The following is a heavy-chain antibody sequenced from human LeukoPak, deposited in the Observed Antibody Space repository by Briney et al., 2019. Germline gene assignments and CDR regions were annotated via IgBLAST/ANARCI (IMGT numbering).Heavy chain of an antibody. CDR2: VYQSGTT. CDR1: GFSISSGHY. Sequence: SETLSLTCTVSGFSISSGHYWGWVRQPPGAGLEWIGRVYQSGTTYYNPSLKSPVTTSVDMSKNQFSLRLRPVTAADTAVYYCARIFIRNGYSSYFDCWGQGILVTVSS. J-gene: IGHJ4*01. D-gene: IGHD5-18*01. CDR3: ARIFIRNGYSSYFDC. V-gene: IGHV4-38-2*02.